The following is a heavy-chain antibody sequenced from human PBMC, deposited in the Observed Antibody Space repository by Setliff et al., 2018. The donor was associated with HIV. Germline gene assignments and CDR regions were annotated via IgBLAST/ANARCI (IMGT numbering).Heavy chain of an antibody. CDR3: ARDPRSGYDSDTAMVTVYYYYMDV. D-gene: IGHD5-18*01. Sequence: ASVKVSCKASGYTFINFGITWVRQAPGQGLEWVGYISGYNGNTKYAQNAQGRVTMTTDTSTSTVYMELRSLRYDDTAVYYCARDPRSGYDSDTAMVTVYYYYMDVWGKGTTVTVSS. V-gene: IGHV1-18*04. J-gene: IGHJ6*03. CDR2: ISGYNGNT. CDR1: GYTFINFG.